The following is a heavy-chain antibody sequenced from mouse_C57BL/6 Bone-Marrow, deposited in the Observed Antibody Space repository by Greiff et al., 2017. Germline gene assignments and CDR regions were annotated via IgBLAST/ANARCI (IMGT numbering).Heavy chain of an antibody. CDR1: GFSLTSYG. D-gene: IGHD3-3*01. Sequence: QVQLKESGPGLVQPSQSLSITCTVSGFSLTSYGVHWVRQSPGKGLEWLGVIWSGGSTDYNAAFISRLSISKDNSKCQVFFKMNSLQADDTAIYYCARKGRFAYWGQGTLVTVSA. CDR2: IWSGGST. J-gene: IGHJ3*01. CDR3: ARKGRFAY. V-gene: IGHV2-2*01.